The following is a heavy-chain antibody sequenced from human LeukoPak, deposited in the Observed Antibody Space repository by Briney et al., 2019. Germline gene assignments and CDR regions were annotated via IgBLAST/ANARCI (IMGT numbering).Heavy chain of an antibody. J-gene: IGHJ4*02. CDR3: ARGKTAASGVFDY. Sequence: ASVKVSCKASGYTFTSYAMHWVRQAPGQRLEWMGWINAGNGNTKYSQKFQGRVTITRDTSASTAYMELSSLRAEDTAVYYCARGKTAASGVFDYWGQGTLVTVSS. D-gene: IGHD6-13*01. CDR2: INAGNGNT. CDR1: GYTFTSYA. V-gene: IGHV1-3*01.